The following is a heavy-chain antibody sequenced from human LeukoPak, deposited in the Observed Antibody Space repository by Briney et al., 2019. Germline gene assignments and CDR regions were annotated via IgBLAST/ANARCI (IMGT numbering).Heavy chain of an antibody. CDR1: GGSISSSSYY. V-gene: IGHV4-39*07. CDR3: ARGRESNGVVVVPAAMTHNWFDP. D-gene: IGHD2-2*01. Sequence: PSETLSLTCTVSGGSISSSSYYWGWIRQPPGKGLEWIGSIYYSGSTYYNPSLKSRVTISVDTSKNQFSLKLSSVTAADTAVYYCARGRESNGVVVVPAAMTHNWFDPWGQGTLVTVSS. J-gene: IGHJ5*02. CDR2: IYYSGST.